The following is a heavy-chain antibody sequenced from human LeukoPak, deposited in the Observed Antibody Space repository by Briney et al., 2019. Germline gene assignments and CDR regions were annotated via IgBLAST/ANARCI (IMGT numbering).Heavy chain of an antibody. V-gene: IGHV3-30-3*01. CDR2: ISYDGSNK. D-gene: IGHD2-15*01. CDR1: GFTFSSYA. Sequence: GRSLRLSCAASGFTFSSYAMHWVRQAPGKGLEWVAVISYDGSNKYYADSVKGRFTISRDNSKNTLYLQMNSLRAEDTAVYYCARVRGVVVVAATKDHTDAFDIWGQGTMVTVSS. J-gene: IGHJ3*02. CDR3: ARVRGVVVVAATKDHTDAFDI.